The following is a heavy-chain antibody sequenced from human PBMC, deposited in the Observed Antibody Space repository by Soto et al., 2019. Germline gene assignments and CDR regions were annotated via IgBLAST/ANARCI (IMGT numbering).Heavy chain of an antibody. V-gene: IGHV4-34*01. CDR3: ARGREKEPAPKV. CDR2: INHSGST. J-gene: IGHJ4*02. CDR1: VVSFSGYY. Sequence: QVQLQQWGAGLFKPSETLSLTCAVYVVSFSGYYWSCIRQPPGKGLEWIGDINHSGSTNYNPSLKSRVTISVDTSKNQFSLTLRSVTATYTAVYYCARGREKEPAPKVWGQGTLVTVSS.